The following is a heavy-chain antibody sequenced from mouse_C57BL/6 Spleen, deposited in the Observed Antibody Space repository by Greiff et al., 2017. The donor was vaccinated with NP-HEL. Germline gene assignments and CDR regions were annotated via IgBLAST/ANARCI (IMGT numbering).Heavy chain of an antibody. CDR2: ISYDGSN. D-gene: IGHD2-3*01. V-gene: IGHV3-6*01. CDR3: ARDGYYAYAMDY. Sequence: EVKLQESGPGLVKPSQSLSLTCSVTGYSITSGYYWNWIRQFPGNKLEWMGYISYDGSNNYNPSLKNRISITRDTSKNQFFLKLNSVTTEETATYYSARDGYYAYAMDYWGQGTSVTVSS. CDR1: GYSITSGYY. J-gene: IGHJ4*01.